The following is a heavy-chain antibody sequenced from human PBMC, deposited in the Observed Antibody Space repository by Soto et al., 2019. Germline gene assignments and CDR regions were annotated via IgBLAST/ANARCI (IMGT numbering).Heavy chain of an antibody. CDR1: GGSIGSYY. V-gene: IGHV4-59*01. J-gene: IGHJ4*02. CDR3: ARDGVAGTSGFDY. CDR2: VHYSGST. D-gene: IGHD6-13*01. Sequence: SETLSLTCTVSGGSIGSYYWNWIRQPPGKRLEWIGYVHYSGSTTYNPSLQSRVTISVDTSKNQFSLKVYSVTATDTAVYYCARDGVAGTSGFDYWGQGTPVTVS.